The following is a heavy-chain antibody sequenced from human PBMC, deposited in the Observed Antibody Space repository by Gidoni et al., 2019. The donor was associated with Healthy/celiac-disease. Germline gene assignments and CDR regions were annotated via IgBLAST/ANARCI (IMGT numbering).Heavy chain of an antibody. CDR2: ISGSGGST. J-gene: IGHJ4*02. V-gene: IGHV3-23*01. Sequence: EVQLLESGGGLVQPGGSLRLSCAASGFTFSSYAMSWVSQAPGKGLGWVSAISGSGGSTYYADSVKGRFTISRDNSKNTLYLQMNSLRAEDTAVYYCAKGRPVAYCGGDCNRRGQGTLVTVSS. D-gene: IGHD2-21*02. CDR3: AKGRPVAYCGGDCNR. CDR1: GFTFSSYA.